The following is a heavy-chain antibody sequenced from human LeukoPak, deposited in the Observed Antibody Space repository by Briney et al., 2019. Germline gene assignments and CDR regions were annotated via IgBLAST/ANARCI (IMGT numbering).Heavy chain of an antibody. D-gene: IGHD3-3*01. V-gene: IGHV3-66*02. Sequence: PGGSLRPSCAVSGFTTNYMSWVRQAPGKGLEWVSVIYSGDTTYYADPVRGRFTISRDISKNTLYLQMNSLRPEDTAVYHCARDLWDATGYWGQGTLVAVSS. CDR2: IYSGDTT. CDR1: GFTTNY. J-gene: IGHJ4*02. CDR3: ARDLWDATGY.